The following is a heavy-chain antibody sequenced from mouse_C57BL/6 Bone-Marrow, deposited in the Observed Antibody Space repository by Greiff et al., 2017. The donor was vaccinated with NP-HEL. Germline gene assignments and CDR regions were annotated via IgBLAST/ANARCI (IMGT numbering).Heavy chain of an antibody. D-gene: IGHD2-4*01. CDR2: INPSNGGT. Sequence: VKLQQPGTELVKPGASVKLSCKASGYTFTSYWMHWVKQRPGQGLEWIGNINPSNGGTNYNEKFKSKATLTVDKSSSTAYRQLISLTSEDSAFYSCARGGLRHLDYWGHGTTLTVSS. V-gene: IGHV1-53*01. J-gene: IGHJ2*01. CDR3: ARGGLRHLDY. CDR1: GYTFTSYW.